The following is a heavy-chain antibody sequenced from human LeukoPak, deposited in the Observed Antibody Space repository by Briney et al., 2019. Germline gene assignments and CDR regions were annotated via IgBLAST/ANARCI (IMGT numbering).Heavy chain of an antibody. CDR2: IYYSGST. CDR1: GGSISSYY. J-gene: IGHJ5*02. CDR3: ANYRGDYVGFDP. D-gene: IGHD4-17*01. Sequence: SETLSLTCTVSGGSISSYYWAWIRQPPGKGLEWIGYIYYSGSTNYNPSLKSRVTISVDTSKNQFSLKLSSVTAADTAVYYCANYRGDYVGFDPWGQGTLVTVSS. V-gene: IGHV4-59*01.